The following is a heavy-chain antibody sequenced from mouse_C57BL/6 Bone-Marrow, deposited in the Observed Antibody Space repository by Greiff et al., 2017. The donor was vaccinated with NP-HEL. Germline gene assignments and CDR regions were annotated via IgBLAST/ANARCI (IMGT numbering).Heavy chain of an antibody. V-gene: IGHV5-17*01. D-gene: IGHD2-4*01. J-gene: IGHJ2*01. CDR3: ARGRPWYDYDVDADY. CDR1: GFTFSDYG. Sequence: EVKVEESGGGLVKPGGSLKLSCAASGFTFSDYGMHWVRQAPEKGLEWVAYISSGSSTIYYADTVKGRFTISRDNAKNTLFLQMTSLRSEDTAMYYCARGRPWYDYDVDADYWGQGTTLTVSS. CDR2: ISSGSSTI.